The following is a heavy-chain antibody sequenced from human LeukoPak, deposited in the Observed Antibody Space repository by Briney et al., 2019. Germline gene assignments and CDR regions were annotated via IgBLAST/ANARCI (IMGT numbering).Heavy chain of an antibody. V-gene: IGHV3-30*18. CDR1: GFSFSSYG. Sequence: PGGSLRLSCAASGFSFSSYGMHWVRQAPGKGLEWVAVISYDGSNKYYADSVKGRFTISRDNSKNKLYLQMNSLRAEDTAVYYCAKDLNVLLVGYFDYWGQGALVTVSS. D-gene: IGHD2/OR15-2a*01. CDR2: ISYDGSNK. CDR3: AKDLNVLLVGYFDY. J-gene: IGHJ4*02.